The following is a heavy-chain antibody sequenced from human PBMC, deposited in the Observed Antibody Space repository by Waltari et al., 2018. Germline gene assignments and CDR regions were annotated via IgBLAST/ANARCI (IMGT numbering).Heavy chain of an antibody. J-gene: IGHJ4*02. CDR2: IYHSGST. Sequence: QVQLQESGPGLVKPSETLSLTCAVSGYSISSGSYWGWIRQPPGKGLEWIGSIYHSGSTYYNPSLKSRDTISVDTSKNQFSLKLSSVTAADTAVYYCARDFQETDIAAAGTDYWGQGTLVTVSS. D-gene: IGHD6-13*01. V-gene: IGHV4-38-2*02. CDR3: ARDFQETDIAAAGTDY. CDR1: GYSISSGSY.